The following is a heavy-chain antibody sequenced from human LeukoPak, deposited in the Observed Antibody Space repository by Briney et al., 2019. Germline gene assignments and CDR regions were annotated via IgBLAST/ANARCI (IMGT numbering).Heavy chain of an antibody. J-gene: IGHJ4*02. Sequence: GGSLRLSCAASGFTFSSYWMAWVRQAPGKGLEWVANIKPDGSKIYYVDSVKGRFTISRDNAKNSLYLQMNSLRAEDTAVYYCATDLNWETYWGQGTLVTVSS. V-gene: IGHV3-7*01. CDR3: ATDLNWETY. CDR2: IKPDGSKI. CDR1: GFTFSSYW. D-gene: IGHD1-26*01.